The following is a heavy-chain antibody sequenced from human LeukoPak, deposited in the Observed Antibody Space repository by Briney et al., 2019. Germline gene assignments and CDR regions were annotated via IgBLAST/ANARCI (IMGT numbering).Heavy chain of an antibody. Sequence: SETLSLTCTVSGGSISSYYWSWIRQPPGKGLEWIGYIYYSGSTNYNPSLKSRVTISVDTSKNQFSLKLSSVTAADTAVYYCARDAASSGYMNYYYYYMDVWGKGTTVTISS. V-gene: IGHV4-59*12. D-gene: IGHD3-22*01. CDR1: GGSISSYY. CDR2: IYYSGST. CDR3: ARDAASSGYMNYYYYYMDV. J-gene: IGHJ6*03.